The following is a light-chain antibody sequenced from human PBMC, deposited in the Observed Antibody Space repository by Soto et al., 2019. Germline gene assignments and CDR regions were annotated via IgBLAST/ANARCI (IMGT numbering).Light chain of an antibody. Sequence: QSALTQPPSVSGAPGQRVIVSCTGSTSNIGAGYDVHWYQQLPGTSPKLLIFANSNRPSGFPDRFSASRSGSSASLTITGLQAEDEADYYCQSYDTSLSGSYVFGSGTKVTVL. CDR1: TSNIGAGYD. CDR2: ANS. CDR3: QSYDTSLSGSYV. J-gene: IGLJ1*01. V-gene: IGLV1-40*01.